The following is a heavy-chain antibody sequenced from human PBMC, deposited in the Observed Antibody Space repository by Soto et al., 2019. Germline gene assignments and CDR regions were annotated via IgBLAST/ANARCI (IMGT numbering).Heavy chain of an antibody. CDR2: IYYSGST. CDR3: ARDRRDILTGYSYGMDV. V-gene: IGHV4-31*03. Sequence: SETLSLTCTVSGGSISSGGYYWSWIRQHPGKGLEWIGYIYYSGSTYYNPSLKSRVTISVDTSKNQFSLKLSSVTAADTAVYYCARDRRDILTGYSYGMDVWGQGTTGTVS. J-gene: IGHJ6*02. D-gene: IGHD3-9*01. CDR1: GGSISSGGYY.